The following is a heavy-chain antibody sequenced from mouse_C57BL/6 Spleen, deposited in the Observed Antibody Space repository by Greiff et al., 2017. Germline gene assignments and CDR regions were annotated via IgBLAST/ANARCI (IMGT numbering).Heavy chain of an antibody. Sequence: VKLQESGAELVKPGASVKISCKASGYAFSSYWMNWVKQRPGKGLEWIGQIYPGDGDTNYNGKFKGTATLTADKSSSTAYMQLSSLTSEDTAVYFCARERELVSFDYWGQGTTLTVSS. D-gene: IGHD4-1*01. CDR3: ARERELVSFDY. J-gene: IGHJ2*01. CDR2: IYPGDGDT. CDR1: GYAFSSYW. V-gene: IGHV1-80*01.